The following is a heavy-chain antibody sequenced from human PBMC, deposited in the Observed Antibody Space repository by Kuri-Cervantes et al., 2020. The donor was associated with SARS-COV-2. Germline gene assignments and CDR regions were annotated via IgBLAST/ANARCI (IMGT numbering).Heavy chain of an antibody. CDR3: AVIQNSGSYSTRSSYFDY. J-gene: IGHJ4*02. Sequence: LSLTCAASGFTFSDYYMSWICQAPGKGLEWVSYISSSSSYTNYADSVKGRFTISRDNAKNSLYLQMNSLRAEDTAVYYCAVIQNSGSYSTRSSYFDYWGQGTLVTVSS. V-gene: IGHV3-11*03. CDR1: GFTFSDYY. CDR2: ISSSSSYT. D-gene: IGHD1-26*01.